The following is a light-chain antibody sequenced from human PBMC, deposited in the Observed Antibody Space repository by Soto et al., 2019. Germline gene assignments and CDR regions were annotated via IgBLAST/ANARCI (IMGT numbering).Light chain of an antibody. CDR3: QVWDSSSDHSVV. Sequence: SYELTQPPTVSVAPGKTATISCGGNNIGGKSVHWYQQKPGQAPVLIIYYDTSRPSGIPERFSGANSGNTATLTISRVEAGDEADYYWQVWDSSSDHSVVFGGGTKLTVL. CDR2: YDT. V-gene: IGLV3-21*04. J-gene: IGLJ2*01. CDR1: NIGGKS.